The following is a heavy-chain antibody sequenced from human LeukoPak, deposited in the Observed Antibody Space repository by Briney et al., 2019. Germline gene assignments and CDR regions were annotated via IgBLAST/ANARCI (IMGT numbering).Heavy chain of an antibody. CDR2: INHSGST. D-gene: IGHD6-19*01. CDR3: ARTRGSGWSSRWFDP. J-gene: IGHJ5*02. V-gene: IGHV4-34*01. Sequence: GSLRLSCAASGFTFNTFWMSWVRQPPGKGLEWIGEINHSGSTNYNPSLKSRVTISVDTSKNQFSLKLSSVTAADTAVYYCARTRGSGWSSRWFDPWGQGTLVTVSS. CDR1: GFTFNTFW.